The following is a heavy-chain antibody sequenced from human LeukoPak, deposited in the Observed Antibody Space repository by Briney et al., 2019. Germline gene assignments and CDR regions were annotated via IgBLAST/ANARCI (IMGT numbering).Heavy chain of an antibody. V-gene: IGHV4-61*02. Sequence: PSQTLSLTCTVSGGSISSGSYYWSWIRQPAGKGLEWIGRICTSGSTNYNPSLKSRVTISVDTSKNQFSLKLSSVTAADTAVYYCARYTGDLKTFDIWGQGTMVTVSS. CDR3: ARYTGDLKTFDI. CDR2: ICTSGST. D-gene: IGHD7-27*01. J-gene: IGHJ3*02. CDR1: GGSISSGSYY.